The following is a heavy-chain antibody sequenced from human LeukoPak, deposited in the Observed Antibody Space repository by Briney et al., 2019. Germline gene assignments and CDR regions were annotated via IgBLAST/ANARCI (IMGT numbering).Heavy chain of an antibody. CDR2: IYYSGST. Sequence: SETLSLTCTVSGGSISSSSYYWGWIRQPPGKGLEWIGSIYYSGSTYYNPSLKSRVTISVDTSKNQFSLKLSSVTAADTAVYYCARGPEYLYGSGSYGPFPNDYWGQGTLVTVSS. J-gene: IGHJ4*02. D-gene: IGHD3-10*01. CDR1: GGSISSSSYY. CDR3: ARGPEYLYGSGSYGPFPNDY. V-gene: IGHV4-39*07.